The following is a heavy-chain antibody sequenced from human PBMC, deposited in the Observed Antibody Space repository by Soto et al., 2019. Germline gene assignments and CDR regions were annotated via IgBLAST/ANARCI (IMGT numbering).Heavy chain of an antibody. V-gene: IGHV1-18*04. Sequence: ASVTVSCKASGYTFTSYGLNWVRRAPGQGLEWMGRIASHDGSTVSAQSFQGRLTLTRDTFTNTAYLELGALTSDDTGLYFCWRNDGDDSTNFWGQGTLVTVSS. CDR2: IASHDGST. CDR1: GYTFTSYG. J-gene: IGHJ4*02. D-gene: IGHD3-22*01. CDR3: WRNDGDDSTNF.